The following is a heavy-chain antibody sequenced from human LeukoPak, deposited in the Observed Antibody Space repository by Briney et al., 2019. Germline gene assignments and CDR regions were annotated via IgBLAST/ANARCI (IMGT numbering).Heavy chain of an antibody. CDR2: ISGSGGST. J-gene: IGHJ4*02. D-gene: IGHD3-22*01. CDR1: GFTFSSYG. V-gene: IGHV3-23*01. CDR3: AKFSENINYYDSSGYYYASYFDY. Sequence: GGSLRLSCAASGFTFSSYGMSWVRQAPGKGLERVSAISGSGGSTYYADSVKGRFTISRDNSKNTLYLQMNSLRAEDTAVYYCAKFSENINYYDSSGYYYASYFDYWGQGTLVTVSS.